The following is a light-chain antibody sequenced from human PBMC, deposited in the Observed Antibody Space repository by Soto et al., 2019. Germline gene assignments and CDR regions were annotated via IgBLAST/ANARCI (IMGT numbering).Light chain of an antibody. Sequence: DIVLTQSPDSLAVFLGERATITCKSSQSLFYSAYRTNYLAWYQDKPGQPPKMLISCASTRASGVPDRFSGSGSGTDFTLTISSLQAEDVAVYYCLQYYGGPPHTFGQGTKLEI. CDR3: LQYYGGPPHT. CDR2: CAS. V-gene: IGKV4-1*01. CDR1: QSLFYSAYRTNY. J-gene: IGKJ2*01.